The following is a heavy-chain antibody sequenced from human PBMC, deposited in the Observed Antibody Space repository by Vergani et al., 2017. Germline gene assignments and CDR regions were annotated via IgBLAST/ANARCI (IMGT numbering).Heavy chain of an antibody. V-gene: IGHV4-34*01. CDR3: ARETVGELSTDY. CDR1: GGSFSGYY. D-gene: IGHD3-10*01. Sequence: QVQLQQWGAGLLKPSETLSLTCAVYGGSFSGYYWSWIRQPPGKGLEWIGEINHSGSTNYNPSLKSRVTISVDTSKNQFSLKLSSVTAADTAVYYCARETVGELSTDYWGQGTLVTVSS. CDR2: INHSGST. J-gene: IGHJ4*02.